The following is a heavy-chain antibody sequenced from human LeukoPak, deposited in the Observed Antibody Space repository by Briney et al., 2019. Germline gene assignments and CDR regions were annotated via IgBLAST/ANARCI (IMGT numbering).Heavy chain of an antibody. D-gene: IGHD3-22*01. CDR1: GFTFSSYA. Sequence: PGGSLRLSCAASGFTFSSYAMSWVRQAPGKGLEWVSAISGSGGSTYYADSVKGRFTISRDNSKNTLYLQMNSLRAEDTAVYYCAKTPNYYDSSGYWGWGQGTLVTVSS. J-gene: IGHJ4*02. CDR2: ISGSGGST. V-gene: IGHV3-23*01. CDR3: AKTPNYYDSSGYWG.